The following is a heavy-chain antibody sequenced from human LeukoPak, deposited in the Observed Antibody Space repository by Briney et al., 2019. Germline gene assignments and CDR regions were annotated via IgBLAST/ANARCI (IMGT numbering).Heavy chain of an antibody. CDR1: GYTFTSCG. CDR3: ARVRDTAMPSDY. CDR2: ISAYNGNT. D-gene: IGHD5-18*01. Sequence: ASVKVSCKASGYTFTSCGISWVRQAPGQGLEWMGWISAYNGNTNYAQKLQGRVTMTTDTSTSTAYMELRSLRSDDTAVYYCARVRDTAMPSDYWGQGTLVTVSS. V-gene: IGHV1-18*04. J-gene: IGHJ4*02.